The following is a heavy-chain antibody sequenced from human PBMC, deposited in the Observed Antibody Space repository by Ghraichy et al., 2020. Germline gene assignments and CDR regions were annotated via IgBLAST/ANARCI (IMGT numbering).Heavy chain of an antibody. CDR2: IYASGST. Sequence: ETLSLTCTVSGGSISSYYWSWIRQPAGRGLEWIGRIYASGSTNYNPSLKSRVTMSVDTSKNQLSLNLSSVTAADTAVYYCGGSRDGYIDYWGQGTLVTVSS. CDR1: GGSISSYY. D-gene: IGHD5-24*01. V-gene: IGHV4-4*07. J-gene: IGHJ4*02. CDR3: GGSRDGYIDY.